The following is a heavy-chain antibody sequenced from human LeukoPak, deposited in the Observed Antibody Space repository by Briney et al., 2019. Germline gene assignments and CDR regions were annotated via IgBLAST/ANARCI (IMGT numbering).Heavy chain of an antibody. V-gene: IGHV1-69*04. CDR1: GFSLRSYA. J-gene: IGHJ4*02. CDR3: ASERGLYDSSGYYYVEFDY. D-gene: IGHD3-22*01. CDR2: IIPIVGIE. Sequence: SVKVSCKASGFSLRSYAISWLRQAPGQGLEWMGSIIPIVGIEIYAQHFQGIVTIPAEKSTSTAYLELSSLRSEDAAVYYCASERGLYDSSGYYYVEFDYWGQGTLVTVSS.